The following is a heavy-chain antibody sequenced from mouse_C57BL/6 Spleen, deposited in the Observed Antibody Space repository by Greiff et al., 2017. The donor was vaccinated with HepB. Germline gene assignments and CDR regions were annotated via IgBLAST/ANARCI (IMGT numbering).Heavy chain of an antibody. D-gene: IGHD2-4*01. Sequence: QVQLKQPGAELVRPGTSVKLSCKASGYTFTSYWMHWVKQRPGQGLEWIGVIDPSDSYTNYNQKFKGKATLTVDTSSSTAYMQLSSLTSEDSAVYYCARRIYYEGYFDVWGTGTTVTVSS. J-gene: IGHJ1*03. CDR1: GYTFTSYW. CDR2: IDPSDSYT. CDR3: ARRIYYEGYFDV. V-gene: IGHV1-59*01.